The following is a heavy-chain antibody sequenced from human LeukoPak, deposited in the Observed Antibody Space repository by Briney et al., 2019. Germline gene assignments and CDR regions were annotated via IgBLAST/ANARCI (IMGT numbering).Heavy chain of an antibody. J-gene: IGHJ5*02. V-gene: IGHV4-38-2*02. CDR3: ARGGGSWPYNWFDP. CDR1: GYSISSGYY. D-gene: IGHD6-13*01. CDR2: IYHSGST. Sequence: SVTLSLTCTVSGYSISSGYYWGWIRQPPGKGLEWIGSIYHSGSTYYNPSLKSRVTISVDTSKNQFSLKLSSVTAADTAVYYCARGGGSWPYNWFDPWGQGTLVTVSS.